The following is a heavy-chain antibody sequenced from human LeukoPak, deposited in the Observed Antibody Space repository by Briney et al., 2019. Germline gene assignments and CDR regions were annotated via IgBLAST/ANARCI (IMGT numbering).Heavy chain of an antibody. CDR1: GGSISSSNW. V-gene: IGHV4-4*02. CDR3: ARDFYDSSGYYDAFDI. D-gene: IGHD3-22*01. J-gene: IGHJ3*02. Sequence: SETLSLTCAVSGGSISSSNWWSWVRQPPGKGLEWIGEIYHSGSTNYNPSLKSRVTISVDKSKNQFSLKLSSVTAADTAVYYCARDFYDSSGYYDAFDIRGQGTMVAVSS. CDR2: IYHSGST.